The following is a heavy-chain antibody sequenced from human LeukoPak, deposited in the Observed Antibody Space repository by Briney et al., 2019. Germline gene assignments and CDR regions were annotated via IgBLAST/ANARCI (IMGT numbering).Heavy chain of an antibody. CDR1: GYHFTTYW. V-gene: IGHV5-51*01. D-gene: IGHD1-7*01. J-gene: IGHJ4*02. Sequence: GDSLNIPCKVSGYHFTTYWIAWLRQEPGKGLEWMGMVFPGDSKTNYSPAFLGQVTMSVDKSIGAAYLQWRSLKASDPAMYYCARLDTKNYQFWGQGTLVSVSS. CDR2: VFPGDSKT. CDR3: ARLDTKNYQF.